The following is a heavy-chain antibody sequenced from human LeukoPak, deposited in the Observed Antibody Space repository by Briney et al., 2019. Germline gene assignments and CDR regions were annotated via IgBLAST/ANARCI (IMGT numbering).Heavy chain of an antibody. CDR3: AAHEKGYCSSTSCTNYYYYGMDV. CDR2: ISGSGSYI. Sequence: GGSLRLSCAASGFTFSSYSMNWVRQAPGKGLEWVPSISGSGSYIYYADSVKGRFTISRDKAKNSLYLQMNSLRAEDTAVYYCAAHEKGYCSSTSCTNYYYYGMDVWGKGTTVTVSS. CDR1: GFTFSSYS. D-gene: IGHD2-2*01. V-gene: IGHV3-21*01. J-gene: IGHJ6*04.